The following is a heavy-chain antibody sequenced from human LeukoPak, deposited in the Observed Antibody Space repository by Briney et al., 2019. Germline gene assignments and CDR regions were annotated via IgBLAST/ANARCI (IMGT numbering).Heavy chain of an antibody. J-gene: IGHJ4*02. Sequence: ASVTVSCTPSGYTFTGYYMHWVRQATGQGLEWMGWMNPNSGNTGHAQKFQGRVIMSRDTSINTAYMELHSLRSDDTAVYYCARGYSPTIRTTGNDYWGQGTLVTVSS. CDR2: MNPNSGNT. D-gene: IGHD1-1*01. V-gene: IGHV1-8*02. CDR1: GYTFTGYY. CDR3: ARGYSPTIRTTGNDY.